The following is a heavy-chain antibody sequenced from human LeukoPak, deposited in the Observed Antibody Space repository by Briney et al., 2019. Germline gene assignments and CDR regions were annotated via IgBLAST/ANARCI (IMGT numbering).Heavy chain of an antibody. CDR2: ISGSGGST. CDR3: AGYNCSSTTCYTGGFDY. J-gene: IGHJ4*02. V-gene: IGHV3-23*01. D-gene: IGHD2-2*02. CDR1: GFTFNSYV. Sequence: PGGSLRLSCAASGFTFNSYVMSWVRQAPGKGLEWVSAISGSGGSTYYADSVKGRFTISRDSSKNTLYLQMNSLTAEDTAVYYCAGYNCSSTTCYTGGFDYWGQGTLVTVSS.